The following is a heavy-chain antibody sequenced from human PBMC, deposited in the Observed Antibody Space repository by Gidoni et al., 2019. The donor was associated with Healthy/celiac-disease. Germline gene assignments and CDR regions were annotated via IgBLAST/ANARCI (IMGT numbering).Heavy chain of an antibody. CDR2: ISGSGGST. J-gene: IGHJ4*02. V-gene: IGHV3-23*01. D-gene: IGHD5-18*01. Sequence: EVQLLASGGGLVQPGGSLRLPCAASGFTFRSCAMIWVRQAPGKGLEWVSAISGSGGSTYYADSVKGRFTISRDNSKNTLYLQMNSLRAEDTAVYYCAKVLNERMRAMVTRIGGFDYWGQGTLVTVSS. CDR3: AKVLNERMRAMVTRIGGFDY. CDR1: GFTFRSCA.